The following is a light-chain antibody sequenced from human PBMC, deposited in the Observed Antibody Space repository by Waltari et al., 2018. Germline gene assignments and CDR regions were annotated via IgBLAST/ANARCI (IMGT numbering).Light chain of an antibody. V-gene: IGLV1-44*01. CDR1: SSKIGSNT. Sequence: QSVLTQPPSASVTPGQRATISCSGSSSKIGSNTVHWYQQLPGTAPKLLIYSNNQRPSGVPDRFSGSKSGTSASLAISGLQSEDEADYYCAAWDDSLNGGVFGTGTKVTVL. CDR3: AAWDDSLNGGV. CDR2: SNN. J-gene: IGLJ1*01.